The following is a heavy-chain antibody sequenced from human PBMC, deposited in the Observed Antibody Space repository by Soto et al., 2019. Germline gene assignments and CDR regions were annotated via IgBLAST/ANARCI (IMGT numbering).Heavy chain of an antibody. CDR2: ISAYNGNT. J-gene: IGHJ4*02. CDR1: GYTFTSYG. D-gene: IGHD6-19*01. Sequence: QVQLVQSGAEVKKPGASVKVSCKASGYTFTSYGISWVRQAPGPGLEWMGWISAYNGNTNYAQKLQGRVTMTTDTSTSTASMELRSMRSDDTAVYYCARDLPYSSGWLPLNRVYFDYWGQGTLVTVSS. V-gene: IGHV1-18*01. CDR3: ARDLPYSSGWLPLNRVYFDY.